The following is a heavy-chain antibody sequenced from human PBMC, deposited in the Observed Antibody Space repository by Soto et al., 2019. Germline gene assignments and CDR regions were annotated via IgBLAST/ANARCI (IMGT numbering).Heavy chain of an antibody. Sequence: QVQLVQSGAEEKKPGASVKVSCKASGYTFTSYAMHWVRQAPGQRLEWMGWINAGNGNTKYSQKFQGRVTITSDTSASTGHKDLRCLRSEVTEVYYCASSIGWYFRFDPCGQGTLVTVSS. CDR3: ASSIGWYFRFDP. CDR1: GYTFTSYA. J-gene: IGHJ5*02. V-gene: IGHV1-3*05. D-gene: IGHD6-13*01. CDR2: INAGNGNT.